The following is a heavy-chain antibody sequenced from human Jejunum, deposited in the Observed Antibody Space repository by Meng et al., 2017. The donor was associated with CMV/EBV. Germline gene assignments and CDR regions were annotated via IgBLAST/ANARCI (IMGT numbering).Heavy chain of an antibody. V-gene: IGHV3-74*01. D-gene: IGHD3-9*01. Sequence: LRLSCAASGFTFSSYWMHWVRQAPGKGLVWVSRINGDGSYTGYVDSVRGRFTISRDNAKNTLYLQMNSLRAEDTAVYYCARDFDVSRDWGQGTLVTVSS. CDR3: ARDFDVSRD. CDR1: GFTFSSYW. CDR2: INGDGSYT. J-gene: IGHJ4*02.